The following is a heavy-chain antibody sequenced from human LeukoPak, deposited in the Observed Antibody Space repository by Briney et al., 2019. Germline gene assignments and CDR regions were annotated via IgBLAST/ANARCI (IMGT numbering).Heavy chain of an antibody. D-gene: IGHD2-2*01. V-gene: IGHV1-18*01. CDR2: ISAYNGNT. Sequence: ASVKVSCKASGYTFTSYGISWVRQAPGQGLEWMGWISAYNGNTNYAQKLQGRVTMTTDTSTSTAYMELRSLRSDDTAVYYCARAVGDVPAAIVSAVGDYWGQGTLVTVSS. J-gene: IGHJ4*02. CDR1: GYTFTSYG. CDR3: ARAVGDVPAAIVSAVGDY.